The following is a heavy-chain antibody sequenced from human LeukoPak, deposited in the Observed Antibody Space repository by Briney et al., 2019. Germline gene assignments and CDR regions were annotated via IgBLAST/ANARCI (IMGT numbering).Heavy chain of an antibody. D-gene: IGHD1-26*01. CDR3: ARPLVGDALDY. V-gene: IGHV3-33*01. Sequence: GGSLRLSCAASGFTFSRYGMHWVRQAPGKGLEWVAVIWYDGSNEYYADSVKGRFTIFRDNSKNTLHLQMNSLRAEDTAVYYCARPLVGDALDYWGPGTLVTVSS. CDR2: IWYDGSNE. J-gene: IGHJ4*02. CDR1: GFTFSRYG.